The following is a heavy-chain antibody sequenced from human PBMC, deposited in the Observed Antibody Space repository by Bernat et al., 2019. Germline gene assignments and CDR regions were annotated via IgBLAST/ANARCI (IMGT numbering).Heavy chain of an antibody. J-gene: IGHJ4*02. CDR1: GFTFSSYG. CDR2: ISYDGSNK. Sequence: QVQLVESGGGVVQPGRSLRLSCAASGFTFSSYGMHWVRQAPGKGLEWVAVISYDGSNKYYADSVKVRFTISRDNSKNTLYLQMNSLRAEDTAVYYCAKDKGLDYWGQGTLVTVSS. V-gene: IGHV3-30*18. CDR3: AKDKGLDY.